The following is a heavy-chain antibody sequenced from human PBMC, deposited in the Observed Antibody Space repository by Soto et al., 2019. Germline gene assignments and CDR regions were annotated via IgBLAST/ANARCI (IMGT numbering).Heavy chain of an antibody. D-gene: IGHD6-13*01. CDR1: GGSISTTHW. Sequence: SETLSLTCAVSGGSISTTHWWTWVRQPPGKGLEWIGEIYHSGSTNYNPSLKSRVTISVDNSKNQFSLKLSSVTAAATAVYYWARGSGVAAAGVYYYGMDVWGQGTTVTVSS. CDR2: IYHSGST. CDR3: ARGSGVAAAGVYYYGMDV. J-gene: IGHJ6*02. V-gene: IGHV4-4*02.